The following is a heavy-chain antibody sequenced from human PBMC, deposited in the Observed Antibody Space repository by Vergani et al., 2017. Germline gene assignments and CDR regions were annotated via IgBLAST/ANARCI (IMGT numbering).Heavy chain of an antibody. CDR1: GGTFSSYA. CDR2: IIPIFGTA. CDR3: ARQYYDSSGYSPLVGAFDI. J-gene: IGHJ3*02. V-gene: IGHV1-69*01. D-gene: IGHD3-22*01. Sequence: QVQLVQSGAEVKKPGSSVKVSCKASGGTFSSYAIGWVRQAPGQGLEWMGGIIPIFGTANYAQKFQGRVTITADESTSTAYMELSSLRSEDTAVYYCARQYYDSSGYSPLVGAFDIWGQGTMVTVSS.